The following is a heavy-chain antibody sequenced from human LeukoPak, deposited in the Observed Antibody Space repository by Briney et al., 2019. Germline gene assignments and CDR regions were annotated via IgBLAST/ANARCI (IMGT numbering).Heavy chain of an antibody. V-gene: IGHV1-69*13. CDR1: GGTFSSYA. D-gene: IGHD2-15*01. CDR2: IIPIFGTT. Sequence: GASVKVSCKASGGTFSSYAISWVRQAPGQGLEWMGGIIPIFGTTNYAQKFQGRVTITADESTNTAYMELSSLRSEDTAVYYCARAAPKSTCSGGSCYSWGYYFGMDVWGRGTTVTVSS. CDR3: ARAAPKSTCSGGSCYSWGYYFGMDV. J-gene: IGHJ6*02.